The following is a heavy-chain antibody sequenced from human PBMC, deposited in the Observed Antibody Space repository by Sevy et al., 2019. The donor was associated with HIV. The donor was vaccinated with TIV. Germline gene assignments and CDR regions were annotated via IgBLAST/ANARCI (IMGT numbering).Heavy chain of an antibody. Sequence: ASVKVSCKASGGTFSSYAISRVRQAPGQGLEWMGGIIPIFGTANYAQKFQGRVTITADKSTSTAYMELSSLRSEDTAVYYCASGGGYDILTGLNYYYMDVWGKGTTVTVSS. D-gene: IGHD3-9*01. CDR1: GGTFSSYA. V-gene: IGHV1-69*06. CDR2: IIPIFGTA. CDR3: ASGGGYDILTGLNYYYMDV. J-gene: IGHJ6*03.